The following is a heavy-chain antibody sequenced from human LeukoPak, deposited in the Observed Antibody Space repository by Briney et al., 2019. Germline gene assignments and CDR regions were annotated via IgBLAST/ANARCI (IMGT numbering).Heavy chain of an antibody. Sequence: SETLSLTCAVYGGSFSGYYWSWIRQPPRKGLEWIGEINHSGSTNYNPSLKSRVTISVDTSKNQFSLKLSSVTAADTAVYYCARGPKEGIAARDMSAYFDYWGQGTLVTVSS. D-gene: IGHD6-6*01. CDR2: INHSGST. V-gene: IGHV4-34*01. CDR1: GGSFSGYY. J-gene: IGHJ4*02. CDR3: ARGPKEGIAARDMSAYFDY.